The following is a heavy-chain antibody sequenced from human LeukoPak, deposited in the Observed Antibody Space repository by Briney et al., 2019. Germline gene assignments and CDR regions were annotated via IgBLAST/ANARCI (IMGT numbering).Heavy chain of an antibody. CDR3: ARVFSVAGTFDY. V-gene: IGHV4-4*07. Sequence: PSETLSLTCTVSGGSFSIYYWSWIRQPAGKGLEWIGRIYTSGNTYYNPSLKSRGTMSVDTSKNQFSLNLSSVTAADTAVYYCARVFSVAGTFDYWGQGTLVTVSS. CDR2: IYTSGNT. D-gene: IGHD6-19*01. J-gene: IGHJ4*02. CDR1: GGSFSIYY.